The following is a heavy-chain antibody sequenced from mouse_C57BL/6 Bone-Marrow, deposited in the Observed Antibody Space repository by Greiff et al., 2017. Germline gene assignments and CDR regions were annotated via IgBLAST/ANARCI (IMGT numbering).Heavy chain of an antibody. CDR3: ASDGYYVTFLFAY. CDR1: GYTFTSYW. D-gene: IGHD2-3*01. Sequence: VNVVESGAELAKPGASVKLSCKASGYTFTSYWMHWVNQRPGQGLEWIGYINPSSGYTKYNQKFKDKATLTADKSSSTAYMQLSSLTYEDSAVYNGASDGYYVTFLFAYWGQGTLVTVSA. CDR2: INPSSGYT. V-gene: IGHV1-7*01. J-gene: IGHJ3*01.